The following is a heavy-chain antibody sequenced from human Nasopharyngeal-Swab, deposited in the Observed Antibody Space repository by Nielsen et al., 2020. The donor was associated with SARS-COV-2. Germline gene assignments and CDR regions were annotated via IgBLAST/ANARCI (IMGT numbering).Heavy chain of an antibody. V-gene: IGHV4-59*12. CDR3: AQRGTMIGGYFDY. D-gene: IGHD3-22*01. J-gene: IGHJ4*02. Sequence: SETLSLTCTVSGGSISSDYWSWIRQPPGKGLEWIGYIYYIGSTNYNPSLKSRVTISVDTSKNQFSLKLSSVTAADTAVYYCAQRGTMIGGYFDYWGQGTLVTVSS. CDR1: GGSISSDY. CDR2: IYYIGST.